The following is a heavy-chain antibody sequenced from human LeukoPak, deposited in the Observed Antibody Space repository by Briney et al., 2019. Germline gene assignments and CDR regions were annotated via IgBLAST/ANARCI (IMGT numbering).Heavy chain of an antibody. V-gene: IGHV3-73*01. D-gene: IGHD6-19*01. J-gene: IGHJ4*02. Sequence: GGSLRLSCAASGFTFSGSDIHWVRQAPGKGLECVGRNTTKTSNYATAYAASVKGRFTISREDSENTAYLQMNSLKTEDTAVYYCTTYRSGHYWGQGTLVTVSS. CDR3: TTYRSGHY. CDR2: NTTKTSNYAT. CDR1: GFTFSGSD.